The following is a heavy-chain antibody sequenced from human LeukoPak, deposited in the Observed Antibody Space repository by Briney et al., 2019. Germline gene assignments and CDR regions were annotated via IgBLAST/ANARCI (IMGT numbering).Heavy chain of an antibody. V-gene: IGHV4-59*01. CDR3: ARVVGYDFWSGYSDY. J-gene: IGHJ4*02. CDR1: GGSISSYY. Sequence: PSETLSLTCTVSGGSISSYYWSWIRQPPGKGLEWIGYIYYSGSTNYNPSLKSRVTISVDTSKNQFSLKLSSVTAADTAVYYCARVVGYDFWSGYSDYWGQGTLVTVSS. CDR2: IYYSGST. D-gene: IGHD3-3*01.